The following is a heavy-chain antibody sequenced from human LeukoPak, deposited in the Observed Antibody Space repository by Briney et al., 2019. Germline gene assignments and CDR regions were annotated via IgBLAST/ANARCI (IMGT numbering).Heavy chain of an antibody. D-gene: IGHD4-23*01. CDR3: ARDTPYYGGNSYAFDI. V-gene: IGHV4-38-2*02. Sequence: SETLSLTCTVSGYSISSGYYWGWIRQPPGKELEWIGSIYHSGSTYYNPSLKSRVTISVDTSKNQFSLKLSSVTAADTAVYYCARDTPYYGGNSYAFDIWGQGTMVTVSS. J-gene: IGHJ3*02. CDR1: GYSISSGYY. CDR2: IYHSGST.